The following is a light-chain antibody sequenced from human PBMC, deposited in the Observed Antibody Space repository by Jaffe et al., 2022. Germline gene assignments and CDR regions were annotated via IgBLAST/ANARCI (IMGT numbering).Light chain of an antibody. V-gene: IGKV1-5*03. CDR3: QQYKSSPTT. CDR2: KAS. Sequence: DVQLTQSPSTLSASVGDRVTLTCRASQSIGFWLAWYQQESGQAPKLLISKASSLESGVPSRFSGSGSGTEFTLTISSLQPGDFATYYCQQYKSSPTTFGQGTKVEI. CDR1: QSIGFW. J-gene: IGKJ1*01.